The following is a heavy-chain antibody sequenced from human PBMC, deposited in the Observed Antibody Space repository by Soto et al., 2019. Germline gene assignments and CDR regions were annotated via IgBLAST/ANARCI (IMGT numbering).Heavy chain of an antibody. CDR2: ISVHNGYT. V-gene: IGHV1-18*01. CDR1: GYTFSSYG. CDR3: ARLEHNFGPHDY. D-gene: IGHD1-1*01. Sequence: QVQLAQSGAEVKKPGASVTVSCKASGYTFSSYGISWVRQAPGQGLEWVGWISVHNGYTKYATELQGRVTMTTDTSTSTAYMELRSRRSDGSAVYYCARLEHNFGPHDYGGQGTLVTVTS. J-gene: IGHJ4*02.